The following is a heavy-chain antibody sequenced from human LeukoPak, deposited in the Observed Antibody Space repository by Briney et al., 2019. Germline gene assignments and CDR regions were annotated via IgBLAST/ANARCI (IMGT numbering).Heavy chain of an antibody. CDR1: GGSFSGYY. D-gene: IGHD3-3*01. V-gene: IGHV4-34*01. J-gene: IGHJ5*02. Sequence: SETLSLTCAVYGGSFSGYYLSWIRQPPGKGLEWIGEINHSGSTNYNPSLKSRVAISVATSKNQFSLKLSSVTAADTAVYYCARGQWDFWSGYGHWFEPWGQGTLVTVSS. CDR2: INHSGST. CDR3: ARGQWDFWSGYGHWFEP.